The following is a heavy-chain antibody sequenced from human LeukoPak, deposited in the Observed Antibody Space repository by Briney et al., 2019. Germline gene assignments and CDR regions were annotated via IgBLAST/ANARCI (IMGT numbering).Heavy chain of an antibody. J-gene: IGHJ4*02. CDR3: ARDRTPSDY. Sequence: PSQTLSLTCTVSGGSISSGSYYWSWIRQPAGKGLEWIGRIYTSGSTNYNPSLKSRVTISVDTSKNQFSLKLSSVTAADTAVYYCARDRTPSDYWGQGTLVTVSS. CDR2: IYTSGST. CDR1: GGSISSGSYY. V-gene: IGHV4-61*02.